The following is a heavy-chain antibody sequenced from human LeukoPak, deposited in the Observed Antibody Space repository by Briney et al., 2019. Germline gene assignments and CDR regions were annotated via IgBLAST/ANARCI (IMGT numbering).Heavy chain of an antibody. CDR3: ARADGDPWYYYGMDV. CDR2: INPNSGGT. D-gene: IGHD4-17*01. J-gene: IGHJ6*02. CDR1: GYTFTGYY. Sequence: ASVKVSCKASGYTFTGYYMHWMRQAPGQGLEWMGWINPNSGGTNYAQKFQGRVTMTRDTSISTAYMELSRLRSDDTAVYYCARADGDPWYYYGMDVWGQGTTVTVSS. V-gene: IGHV1-2*02.